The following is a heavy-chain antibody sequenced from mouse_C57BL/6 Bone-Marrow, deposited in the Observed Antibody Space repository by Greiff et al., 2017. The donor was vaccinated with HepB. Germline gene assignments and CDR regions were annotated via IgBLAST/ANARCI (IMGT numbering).Heavy chain of an antibody. D-gene: IGHD2-4*01. Sequence: VKLMESGAELVRPGASVKLSCKASGYTFTDYYINWVKQRPGQGLEWIARIYPGSGNTYYNEKFKGKATLTAEKSSITAYMQLSSLTYEDSAVYFCARGDYGGFAYWGQGTLVTVSA. CDR1: GYTFTDYY. V-gene: IGHV1-76*01. J-gene: IGHJ3*01. CDR3: ARGDYGGFAY. CDR2: IYPGSGNT.